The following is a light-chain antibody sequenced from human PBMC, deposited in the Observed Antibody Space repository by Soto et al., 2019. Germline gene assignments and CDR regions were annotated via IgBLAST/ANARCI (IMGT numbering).Light chain of an antibody. CDR2: NVY. CDR3: SAYTVSRTYV. J-gene: IGLJ1*01. Sequence: QSVLTQPASVSGSPGQSITISCTGTSSDVGAYNFVSWHQQHPGKAPNLLIYNVYDRPSGISYRFSGSKSGNTASLTISGLQGEDEAAYYCSAYTVSRTYVLGTGTKVTVL. CDR1: SSDVGAYNF. V-gene: IGLV2-14*03.